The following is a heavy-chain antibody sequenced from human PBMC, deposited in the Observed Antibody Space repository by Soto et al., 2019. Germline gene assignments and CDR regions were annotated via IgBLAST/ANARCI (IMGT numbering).Heavy chain of an antibody. V-gene: IGHV3-21*01. Sequence: GSLRLSCAASGFTFSSYSMNWVRQAPGKGLEWVSSISSSSSYIYYADSVKGRFTISRDNAKNSLYLQMNSLRAEDTAVYYCARGSSSWYYGDYWGQGTLVTVSS. CDR3: ARGSSSWYYGDY. J-gene: IGHJ4*02. D-gene: IGHD6-13*01. CDR2: ISSSSSYI. CDR1: GFTFSSYS.